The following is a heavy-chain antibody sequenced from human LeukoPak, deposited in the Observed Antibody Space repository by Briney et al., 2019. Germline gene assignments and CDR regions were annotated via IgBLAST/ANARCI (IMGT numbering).Heavy chain of an antibody. CDR3: ARPITGTDYGGGNWFDP. CDR1: GGSFSGYY. CDR2: INHSGST. V-gene: IGHV4-34*01. J-gene: IGHJ5*02. Sequence: SETLSPTCAVYGGSFSGYYWSWIRQPPGKGLEWIGEINHSGSTNYNPSLKSRVTISVDTSENQFSLKLSSVTAADTAVYYCARPITGTDYGGGNWFDPWGQGTLVTVSS. D-gene: IGHD1-7*01.